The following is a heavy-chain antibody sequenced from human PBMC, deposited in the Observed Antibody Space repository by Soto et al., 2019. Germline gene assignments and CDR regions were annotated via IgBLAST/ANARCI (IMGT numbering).Heavy chain of an antibody. V-gene: IGHV3-9*01. CDR3: AKEISGSSFDY. J-gene: IGHJ4*02. Sequence: EVHLVESGGGLVQPGRSLRLSCVASGFTFDDYAIHWVRQAPGKGLEWVSAISWNSGSIGYADSVKGRFTISRDNDKNSLYLQMDSLRVEDTALYYCAKEISGSSFDYWGQGTLVTVSS. CDR1: GFTFDDYA. CDR2: ISWNSGSI.